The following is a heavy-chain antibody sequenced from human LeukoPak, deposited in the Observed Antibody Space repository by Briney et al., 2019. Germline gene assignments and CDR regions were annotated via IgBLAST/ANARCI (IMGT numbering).Heavy chain of an antibody. J-gene: IGHJ4*02. CDR2: IRSKAYGGTT. CDR1: GFTFGDYA. CDR3: TRREYCSSTSCLPY. D-gene: IGHD2-2*01. V-gene: IGHV3-49*04. Sequence: GGSLRLSCTASGFTFGDYAVSWVRQAPGKGLEWVGFIRSKAYGGTTEYAASVKGRFTISRDDSKSIAYLQMNSLKTEDTAVYYCTRREYCSSTSCLPYWGQGTLVTVSS.